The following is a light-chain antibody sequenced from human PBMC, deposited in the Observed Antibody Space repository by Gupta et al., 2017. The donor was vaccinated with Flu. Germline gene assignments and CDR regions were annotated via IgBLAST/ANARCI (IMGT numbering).Light chain of an antibody. CDR2: AAS. CDR1: QTIDTK. Sequence: EIVMTQSPATLSVSPGERVTLSCRASQTIDTKLAWFQQKPGQSPRLLIYAASTSPTGVPVRFSGTVSGTEFTLTLSSLQSEDFAVYYCPQYNDWPYTFGQGTKLEIK. CDR3: PQYNDWPYT. V-gene: IGKV3-15*01. J-gene: IGKJ2*01.